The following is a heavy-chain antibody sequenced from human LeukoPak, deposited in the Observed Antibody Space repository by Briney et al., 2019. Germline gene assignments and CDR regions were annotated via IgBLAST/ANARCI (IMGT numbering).Heavy chain of an antibody. CDR3: AKDMRYCSGGSCSLYYYYGMDV. Sequence: GGSLRLSCAASGFTFDDYAMHWVRQAPGKGLEWVSGISWNSGSIGYADSVKGRFTTSRDNAKNSLYLQMNSLRAEDTALYYCAKDMRYCSGGSCSLYYYYGMDVWGQGTTVTVSS. J-gene: IGHJ6*02. CDR1: GFTFDDYA. V-gene: IGHV3-9*01. D-gene: IGHD2-15*01. CDR2: ISWNSGSI.